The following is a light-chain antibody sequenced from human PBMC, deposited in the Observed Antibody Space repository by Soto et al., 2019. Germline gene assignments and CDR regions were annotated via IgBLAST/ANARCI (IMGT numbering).Light chain of an antibody. J-gene: IGKJ2*01. V-gene: IGKV1-39*01. CDR1: QNVWTY. CDR2: GAS. Sequence: DVHMTQSPSSLSASVGDRVTITCRASQNVWTYLNWYQHKPGKAPTLLIYGASDLESGVPARFSGTGSGTDFTLTISSLQSEDFATYYCQQSFFIPRTFGQGTKVEIK. CDR3: QQSFFIPRT.